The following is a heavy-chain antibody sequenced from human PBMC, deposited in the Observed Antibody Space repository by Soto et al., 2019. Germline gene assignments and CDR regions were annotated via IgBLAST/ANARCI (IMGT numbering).Heavy chain of an antibody. D-gene: IGHD2-2*01. J-gene: IGHJ6*02. V-gene: IGHV3-20*04. CDR1: GFTFDDYG. CDR2: INWNGGST. CDR3: ARLLGYCSSTSCYGGGGDYYYYGMDV. Sequence: PGGSLRLSCAASGFTFDDYGMSWVRQAPGKGLEWVSGINWNGGSTGYADSVKGRFTISRDNAKNSLYLQMNSLRAEDTALYYCARLLGYCSSTSCYGGGGDYYYYGMDVWGQGTTVTVSS.